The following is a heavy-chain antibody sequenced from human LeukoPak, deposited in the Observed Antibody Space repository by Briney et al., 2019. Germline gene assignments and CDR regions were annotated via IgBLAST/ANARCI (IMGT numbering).Heavy chain of an antibody. CDR1: GGSISSSSYY. D-gene: IGHD1-7*01. CDR3: ARMAGSLTGTAGGV. J-gene: IGHJ4*02. V-gene: IGHV4-39*01. CDR2: MYSRGTT. Sequence: TETLSLTCTVSGGSISSSSYYWGWIRQPPGKGLEWIVTMYSRGTTYYNPSLKSRVTISVDTSKNQFSLKLISVTAADTAVYFCARMAGSLTGTAGGVWGQGTLVTVSS.